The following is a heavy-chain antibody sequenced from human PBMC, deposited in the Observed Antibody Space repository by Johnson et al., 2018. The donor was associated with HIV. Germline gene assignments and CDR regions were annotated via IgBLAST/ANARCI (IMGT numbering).Heavy chain of an antibody. CDR2: ISFDGSNE. CDR1: GLNFSDYG. Sequence: QVQLVESGGGVVQPGMFVRLSCAASGLNFSDYGMHWVRQAPGKGLEWVAVISFDGSNEYYADSVKGRFTISRDNSKNTLHLQMNSLRAEDTAVYYCARDFPSPLDAFDIWGQGTMVTVSS. V-gene: IGHV3-30*04. CDR3: ARDFPSPLDAFDI. J-gene: IGHJ3*02.